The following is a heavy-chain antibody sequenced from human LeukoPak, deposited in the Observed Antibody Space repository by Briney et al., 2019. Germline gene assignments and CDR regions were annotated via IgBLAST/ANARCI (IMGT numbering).Heavy chain of an antibody. V-gene: IGHV3-11*04. D-gene: IGHD5-18*01. CDR1: GFTFSDYY. CDR3: AKINVDTAMVFAFDI. J-gene: IGHJ3*02. CDR2: ISSSGSTI. Sequence: GGSLRLSCAASGFTFSDYYMSWIRQAPGKGLEWVSYISSSGSTIYYADSVKGRFTISRDNAKNSLYLQMNSPRAEDTAVYYCAKINVDTAMVFAFDIWGQGTMVTVSS.